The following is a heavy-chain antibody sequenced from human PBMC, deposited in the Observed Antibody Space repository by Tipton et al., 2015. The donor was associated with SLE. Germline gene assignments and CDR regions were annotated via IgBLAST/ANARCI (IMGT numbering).Heavy chain of an antibody. CDR1: GGSISRGSYY. J-gene: IGHJ3*02. Sequence: TLSLTCTVSGGSISRGSYYWSWIRQPAGQGLEWIGHIYSSGNTNYNPSLKSRVTISVDTSKNQFFLKLSSVTAADTAVYYCARDGGLVDYDFWSGYSPGAFDIWGQGTMVTVSS. CDR2: IYSSGNT. CDR3: ARDGGLVDYDFWSGYSPGAFDI. D-gene: IGHD3-3*01. V-gene: IGHV4-61*09.